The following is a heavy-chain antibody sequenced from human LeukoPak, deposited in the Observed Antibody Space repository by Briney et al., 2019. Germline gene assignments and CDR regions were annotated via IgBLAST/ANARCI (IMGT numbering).Heavy chain of an antibody. J-gene: IGHJ5*02. Sequence: SETLSLTCTVSGGSISSYYWSWIRQPPGKGLEWIGYIYCSGSTNYNPSLKSRVTISVDTSKNQFSLKLSSVTAADTAVYYCATGHYDILTGYYNSPSWFDPWGQGTLVTVSS. CDR1: GGSISSYY. V-gene: IGHV4-59*01. D-gene: IGHD3-9*01. CDR2: IYCSGST. CDR3: ATGHYDILTGYYNSPSWFDP.